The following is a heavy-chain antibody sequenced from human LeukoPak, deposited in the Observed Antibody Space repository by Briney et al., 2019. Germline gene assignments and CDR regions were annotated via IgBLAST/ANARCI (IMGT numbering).Heavy chain of an antibody. CDR2: ISSSGSTI. CDR1: GFSISSYE. J-gene: IGHJ4*02. CDR3: ATLKRTGTPYYFDY. Sequence: GGSLRLSCAASGFSISSYEMNWVRQAPGKGLEWVSHISSSGSTIWYADSVKGRFTISRDNAKNSLYLQMNSLRAEDTAVYYCATLKRTGTPYYFDYWGQGTLVTVSS. V-gene: IGHV3-48*03. D-gene: IGHD1-1*01.